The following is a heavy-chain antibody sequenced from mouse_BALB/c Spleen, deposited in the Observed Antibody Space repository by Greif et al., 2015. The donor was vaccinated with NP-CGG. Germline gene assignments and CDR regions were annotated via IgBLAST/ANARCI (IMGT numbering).Heavy chain of an antibody. CDR1: GYTFTSYY. V-gene: IGHV1S81*02. Sequence: VQRVESGAELVKPGASVKLSCKASGYTFTSYYMYWVKQRPGQGLEWIGEINPSNGGTNFNEKFKSKATLTVDKSSSTAYTQLSSLTSEDSAVYYCTTGDYWGQGTTLTVSS. J-gene: IGHJ2*01. CDR2: INPSNGGT. CDR3: TTGDY.